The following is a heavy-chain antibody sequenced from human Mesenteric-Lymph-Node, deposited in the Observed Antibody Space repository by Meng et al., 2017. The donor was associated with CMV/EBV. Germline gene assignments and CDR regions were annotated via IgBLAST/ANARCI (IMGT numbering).Heavy chain of an antibody. J-gene: IGHJ6*02. Sequence: GGSLRLSCAASGFTFSSYWMSWVRQAPGKGLEWVANIKQDGSEKYYVDSVKGRFTISRDNAKNSLYLQMNSLRAEDTAVYYCARDGVRFLKWLSHFYYYGMDVWGQGTTVTVSS. D-gene: IGHD3-3*01. CDR2: IKQDGSEK. CDR1: GFTFSSYW. CDR3: ARDGVRFLKWLSHFYYYGMDV. V-gene: IGHV3-7*01.